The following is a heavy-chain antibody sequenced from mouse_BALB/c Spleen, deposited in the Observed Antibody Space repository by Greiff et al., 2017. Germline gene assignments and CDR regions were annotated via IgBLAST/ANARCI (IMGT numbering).Heavy chain of an antibody. CDR3: ARPYDGYYSWFAY. D-gene: IGHD2-3*01. CDR1: GFTFSSYT. V-gene: IGHV5-12-2*01. J-gene: IGHJ3*01. Sequence: DVMLVESGGGLVQPGGSLKLSCAASGFTFSSYTMSWVRQTPEKRLEWVAYISNGGGSTYYPDTVKGRFTISRDNAKNTLYLQMSSLKSEDTAMYYCARPYDGYYSWFAYWGQGTLVTVSA. CDR2: ISNGGGST.